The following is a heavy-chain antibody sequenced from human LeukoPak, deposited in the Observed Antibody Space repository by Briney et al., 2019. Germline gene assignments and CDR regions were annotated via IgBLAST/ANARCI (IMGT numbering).Heavy chain of an antibody. CDR2: ISGSGGST. CDR1: GFTFSSYA. J-gene: IGHJ6*03. D-gene: IGHD2-15*01. CDR3: AKSLRYCSGGSCPLYYYYYMDV. Sequence: GGSLRLSCAASGFTFSSYAMSWVRQAPGKGLEWVSAISGSGGSTYYADPVKGRFTISRDNSKNTLYLQMNSLRAEDTAVYYCAKSLRYCSGGSCPLYYYYYMDVWGKGTTVTVSS. V-gene: IGHV3-23*01.